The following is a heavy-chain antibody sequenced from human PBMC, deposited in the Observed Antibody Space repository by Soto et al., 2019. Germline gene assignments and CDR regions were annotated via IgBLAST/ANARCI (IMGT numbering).Heavy chain of an antibody. V-gene: IGHV1-18*01. Sequence: QVQLVQSGAEVKQPGASVKVSCKASGYTFTSYGISWVRQAPGQGLEWMGWISAYNGNTNYAQKLQGRVTMTTDTSTSTAYMELRSLRSDDTAVYYCASFHYYDSSGYYSPLPDYWGQGTLVTVSS. J-gene: IGHJ4*02. CDR2: ISAYNGNT. CDR1: GYTFTSYG. D-gene: IGHD3-22*01. CDR3: ASFHYYDSSGYYSPLPDY.